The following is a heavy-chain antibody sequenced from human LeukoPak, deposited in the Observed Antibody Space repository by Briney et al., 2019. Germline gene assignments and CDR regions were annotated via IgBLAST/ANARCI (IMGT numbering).Heavy chain of an antibody. CDR1: GFTFSSYA. CDR3: ARVRVLAVAGPPDY. V-gene: IGHV3-64*01. D-gene: IGHD6-19*01. Sequence: GGSLRLSCAAFGFTFSSYAMHWVRQAPGKGLEYVSAISSNGGSTYYANSVKGRFTISRDNSKNTLYLQMGSLRAEDMAVYYCARVRVLAVAGPPDYWGQGTLVTVSS. CDR2: ISSNGGST. J-gene: IGHJ4*02.